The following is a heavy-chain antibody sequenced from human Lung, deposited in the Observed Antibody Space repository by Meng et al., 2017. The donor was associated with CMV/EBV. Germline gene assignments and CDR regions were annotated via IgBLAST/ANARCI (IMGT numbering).Heavy chain of an antibody. V-gene: IGHV3-49*04. J-gene: IGHJ4*02. D-gene: IGHD2-2*02. Sequence: SCIASLFTFSDYAITWVRQAPGKGLEWVGLIRSRAYGGTTEYAASVRGRFTVSRDDSKNTLYLQMNRLRADDTAVYYCAKMYCRTNSCYIFDFLGLGXLVTVSS. CDR3: AKMYCRTNSCYIFDF. CDR2: IRSRAYGGTT. CDR1: LFTFSDYA.